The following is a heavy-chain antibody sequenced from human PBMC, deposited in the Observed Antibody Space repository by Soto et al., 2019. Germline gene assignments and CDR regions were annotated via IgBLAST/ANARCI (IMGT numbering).Heavy chain of an antibody. V-gene: IGHV4-30-4*01. CDR3: AREGGYDSPHGC. D-gene: IGHD5-12*01. J-gene: IGHJ4*02. CDR2: TYPSGST. Sequence: PSETLSLTCTVSGGFISNGDYHWSWIRQPPGKGLEWIGYTYPSGSTYYNASLRSRVTISIDASKNQFSLKLNSVTAADPAVYYCAREGGYDSPHGCWGQGTLVTVSS. CDR1: GGFISNGDYH.